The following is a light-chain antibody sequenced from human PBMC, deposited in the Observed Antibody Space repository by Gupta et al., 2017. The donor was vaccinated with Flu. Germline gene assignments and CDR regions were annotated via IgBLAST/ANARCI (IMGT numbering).Light chain of an antibody. Sequence: VGDRVSITCRASQNIDKYLNWYQQIPGRAPKLLIYATSNLQGGVPSRFSGSASGTDFTLTISSLQPEDVATYYCQQRYTFGGGTKVEIK. CDR1: QNIDKY. J-gene: IGKJ4*01. V-gene: IGKV1-39*01. CDR2: ATS. CDR3: QQRYT.